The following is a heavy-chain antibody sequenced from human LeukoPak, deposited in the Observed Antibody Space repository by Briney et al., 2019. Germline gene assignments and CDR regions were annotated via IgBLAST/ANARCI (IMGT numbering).Heavy chain of an antibody. V-gene: IGHV3-7*01. J-gene: IGHJ4*02. D-gene: IGHD3-10*01. Sequence: GGSLRLSCATSGFIFSHYWMSWVRQAPGKGLEWVANIKQDGSEKYYVDSVKGRLTVSRDNAKNSSYLQMNSLRAEDTAVYYCARDWLGGSYYFSDYWGQGTLVTVSS. CDR1: GFIFSHYW. CDR2: IKQDGSEK. CDR3: ARDWLGGSYYFSDY.